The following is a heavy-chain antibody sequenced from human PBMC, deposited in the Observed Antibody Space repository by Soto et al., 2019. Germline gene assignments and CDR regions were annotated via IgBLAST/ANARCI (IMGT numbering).Heavy chain of an antibody. J-gene: IGHJ6*02. CDR2: MGGAGAR. V-gene: IGHV3-13*01. D-gene: IGHD3-10*01. Sequence: GGSLRLSCAAFGFTYNSYDMIWFRQVTGKGLEWIASMGGAGAREYSGSVKGRFIISRDNAKNSLYLQMDSLRVADTGVYYCTRATFGVGMDVWGQGTTVTVSS. CDR1: GFTYNSYD. CDR3: TRATFGVGMDV.